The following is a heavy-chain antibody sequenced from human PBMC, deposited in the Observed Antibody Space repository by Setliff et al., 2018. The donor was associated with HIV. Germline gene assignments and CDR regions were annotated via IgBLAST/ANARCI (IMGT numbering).Heavy chain of an antibody. Sequence: GGSLRLSCAASGFTFSSYGMHWVRQAPGKGLEWVAVIWYDGSNKYYADSGKGRFTISRDNSENTLYLQMNSLRAEDTAVYYCAKDRTRSSWYFEGGYYCYGMDVWGRGTTVTVSS. CDR1: GFTFSSYG. J-gene: IGHJ6*02. CDR2: IWYDGSNK. V-gene: IGHV3-30*02. D-gene: IGHD6-13*01. CDR3: AKDRTRSSWYFEGGYYCYGMDV.